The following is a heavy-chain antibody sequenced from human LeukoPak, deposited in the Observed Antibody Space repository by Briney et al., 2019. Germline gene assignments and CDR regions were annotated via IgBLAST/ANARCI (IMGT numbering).Heavy chain of an antibody. CDR2: ISGEGRST. J-gene: IGHJ1*01. CDR3: AKVYRYYDSSCQH. D-gene: IGHD3-22*01. V-gene: IGHV3-43*02. CDR1: GFTFDNYA. Sequence: PGGSLRLSCAASGFTFDNYAMHWVRQAPGKCLDWVSLISGEGRSTYFADSVKGRFTISRDNSKNSLYLQMNSLRTEDTALYYCAKVYRYYDSSCQHWGQGTLVTVSS.